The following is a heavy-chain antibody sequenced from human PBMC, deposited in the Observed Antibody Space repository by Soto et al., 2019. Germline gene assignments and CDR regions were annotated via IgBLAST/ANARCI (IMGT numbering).Heavy chain of an antibody. Sequence: PGWSLRLSCAASGFTFSSYGMHWVRQAPGKGLEWVAVISYDGSNKYYADSVKGRFTISRDNSKNTLYLQMNSLRAEDTAVYYCAKDLSALWFGELPFDYWGQGTLVTVSS. V-gene: IGHV3-30*18. CDR2: ISYDGSNK. J-gene: IGHJ4*02. CDR3: AKDLSALWFGELPFDY. CDR1: GFTFSSYG. D-gene: IGHD3-10*01.